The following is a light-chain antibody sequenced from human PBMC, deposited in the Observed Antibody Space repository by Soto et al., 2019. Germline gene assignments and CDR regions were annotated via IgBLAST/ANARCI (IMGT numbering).Light chain of an antibody. V-gene: IGLV2-14*01. CDR3: RSYTSSRTLV. Sequence: QSALTQPASVSGSPGQSITISCTGTSRDVGGYNFVSWYQQHPGNAPKLIIYEVTNRPSGVSFRFSGSKSGNTASLTISGLQAEDEADYYGRSYTSSRTLVFGGGTKLTVL. J-gene: IGLJ2*01. CDR2: EVT. CDR1: SRDVGGYNF.